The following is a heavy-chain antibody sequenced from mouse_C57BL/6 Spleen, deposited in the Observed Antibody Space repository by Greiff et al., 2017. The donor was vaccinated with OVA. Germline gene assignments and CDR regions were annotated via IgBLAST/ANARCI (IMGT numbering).Heavy chain of an antibody. CDR1: GYTFTSYW. Sequence: QVQLKQPGAELVKPGASVKLSCKASGYTFTSYWMQWVKQRPGQGLEWIGEIDPSDSYTNYNQKFKGKATLTVDTSSSTAYMQLSSLTSEDSAVYYCARSGYDFDYWGQGTTLTVSS. V-gene: IGHV1-50*01. D-gene: IGHD2-2*01. J-gene: IGHJ2*01. CDR3: ARSGYDFDY. CDR2: IDPSDSYT.